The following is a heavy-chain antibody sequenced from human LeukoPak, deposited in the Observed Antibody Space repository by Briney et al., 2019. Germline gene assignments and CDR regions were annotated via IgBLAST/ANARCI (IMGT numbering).Heavy chain of an antibody. Sequence: GGSLRLSCAASGFTFSSYAMSWVRQAPGKGLEWVSAISGSGGSTYYADSVKGRFTISRDNSKNTLYLQMNSLRAEDTAVYYCAKPSSYGYYVRVPFDYRGQGTLVTVSS. J-gene: IGHJ4*02. CDR3: AKPSSYGYYVRVPFDY. CDR2: ISGSGGST. CDR1: GFTFSSYA. D-gene: IGHD3-10*02. V-gene: IGHV3-23*01.